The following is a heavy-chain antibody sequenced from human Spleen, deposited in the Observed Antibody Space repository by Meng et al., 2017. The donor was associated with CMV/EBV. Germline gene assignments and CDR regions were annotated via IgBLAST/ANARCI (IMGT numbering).Heavy chain of an antibody. D-gene: IGHD3-16*01. J-gene: IGHJ4*02. V-gene: IGHV1-69*05. CDR1: FHNYA. Sequence: FHNYAISWVRQAPGQGLEWMGGFIPVFGAPDYAQRFQDRLTIATDESTGSASMELSGLRFEDTAVYFCARGPKIPLGGVNLWPLEHWGQGSLVTVSS. CDR2: FIPVFGAP. CDR3: ARGPKIPLGGVNLWPLEH.